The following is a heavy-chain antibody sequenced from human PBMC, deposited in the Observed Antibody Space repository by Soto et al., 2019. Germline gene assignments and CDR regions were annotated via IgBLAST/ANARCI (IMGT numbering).Heavy chain of an antibody. CDR2: INPSGGST. D-gene: IGHD1-26*01. J-gene: IGHJ3*02. CDR3: ARRRIVGATARAFDI. V-gene: IGHV1-46*03. CDR1: GYTFASYY. Sequence: VSVEVSCEACGYTFASYYMHWLQQAPEQWLEWMGIINPSGGSTSYAQKFQGRVTMTRDTSTSTVYMELSSLRSEDTAVYYCARRRIVGATARAFDIWGQGTMVTVSS.